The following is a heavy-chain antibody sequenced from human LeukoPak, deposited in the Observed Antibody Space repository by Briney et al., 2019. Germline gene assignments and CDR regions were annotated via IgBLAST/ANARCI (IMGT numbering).Heavy chain of an antibody. CDR1: GYTFTGYY. D-gene: IGHD3-22*01. Sequence: ASVKVSCKASGYTFTGYYMHWVRQAPGQGLEWVGWINPNSGGTNYAQKFQGRVTMTRDTSISTAYMELSSLRSDDTAVYYCARVSNYYDSRGYLYYFDYWGQGTLVTVSS. V-gene: IGHV1-2*02. CDR3: ARVSNYYDSRGYLYYFDY. CDR2: INPNSGGT. J-gene: IGHJ4*02.